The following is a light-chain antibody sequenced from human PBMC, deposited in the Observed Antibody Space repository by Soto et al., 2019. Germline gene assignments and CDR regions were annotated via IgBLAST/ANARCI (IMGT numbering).Light chain of an antibody. CDR3: QQRINWPWT. Sequence: EIVLTQSPATLSLSPGERATLSCRASQSVSSYLAWYQQKPGQAPRLLIYDASNRATGIPARFSGSGSGTDFTLTLSSLEPEDFAVYYCQQRINWPWTFGQGTKVEIK. CDR1: QSVSSY. V-gene: IGKV3-11*01. CDR2: DAS. J-gene: IGKJ1*01.